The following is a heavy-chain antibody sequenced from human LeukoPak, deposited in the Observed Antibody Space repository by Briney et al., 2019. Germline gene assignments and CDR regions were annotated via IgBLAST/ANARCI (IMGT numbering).Heavy chain of an antibody. Sequence: GRSLRLSCAASGFTFSSYGIHWVRQAPGKGLEWVAFISDDGSNKYYADSVKGRFTISRDNSKNTVYLQMNSLRAEDTAVYYCARDRGYSYALPYYFDYWGQGTLVTVSS. D-gene: IGHD5-18*01. CDR2: ISDDGSNK. CDR3: ARDRGYSYALPYYFDY. J-gene: IGHJ4*02. CDR1: GFTFSSYG. V-gene: IGHV3-30-3*01.